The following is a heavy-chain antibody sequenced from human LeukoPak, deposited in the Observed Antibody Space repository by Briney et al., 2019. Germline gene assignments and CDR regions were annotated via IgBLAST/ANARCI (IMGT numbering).Heavy chain of an antibody. V-gene: IGHV4-59*04. CDR1: GFTVSSNS. D-gene: IGHD3/OR15-3a*01. Sequence: GSLRLSCTVSGFTVSSNSMSWVRQAPGKGLEWIGTIYHSGSTYYSPSLKSRVTVSVDTSKNEFSLNLTSVTAADTAVYFCARGIVGSRDFYFRYYFDYWGQGTLVTVSS. J-gene: IGHJ4*02. CDR2: IYHSGST. CDR3: ARGIVGSRDFYFRYYFDY.